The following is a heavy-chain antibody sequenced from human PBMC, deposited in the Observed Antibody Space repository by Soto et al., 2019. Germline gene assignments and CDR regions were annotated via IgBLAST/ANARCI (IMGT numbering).Heavy chain of an antibody. CDR1: GFTFSSYW. J-gene: IGHJ6*03. V-gene: IGHV3-74*01. CDR3: ARSDSSSAIMDV. D-gene: IGHD6-6*01. Sequence: EVQLVESGGGLVQPGGSMRLSCAASGFTFSSYWMHWVRQAPGKGLVWVSRINSDGSSTSYADSVKGRFTISRDNAKNMLYLQMNSLRAEDTAVYYCARSDSSSAIMDVWGKGTTVTVSS. CDR2: INSDGSST.